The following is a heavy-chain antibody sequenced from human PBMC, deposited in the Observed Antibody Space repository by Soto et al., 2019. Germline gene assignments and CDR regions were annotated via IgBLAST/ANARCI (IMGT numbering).Heavy chain of an antibody. CDR2: INPSGGST. CDR3: ARAYRSVVVTAISPFDY. Sequence: GASVKVSCKASGYTFTSYYMHWVRQAPGQGLEWMGIINPSGGSTSYAQKFQGRVTMTRDTSTSTVYMELSSLRSEDTAVYYCARAYRSVVVTAISPFDYWGQGTLVTVSS. D-gene: IGHD2-21*02. V-gene: IGHV1-46*01. CDR1: GYTFTSYY. J-gene: IGHJ4*02.